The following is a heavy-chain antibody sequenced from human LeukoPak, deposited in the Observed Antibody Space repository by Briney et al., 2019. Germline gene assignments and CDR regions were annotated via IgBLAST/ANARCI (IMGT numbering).Heavy chain of an antibody. CDR2: IYPGDSDT. CDR1: YSFXSYX. CDR3: ARQPAAAGDY. J-gene: IGHJ4*02. Sequence: YSFXSYXXXGVRQMPGKGLEWMGIIYPGDSDTRYSPSFHGQVTISADKSISTAYLQWSSLKASDTAMYYCARQPAAAGDYWGQGTLVTVSS. D-gene: IGHD6-13*01. V-gene: IGHV5-51*01.